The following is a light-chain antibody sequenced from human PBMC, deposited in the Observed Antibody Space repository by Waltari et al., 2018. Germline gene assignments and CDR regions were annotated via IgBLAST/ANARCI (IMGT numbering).Light chain of an antibody. J-gene: IGKJ1*01. V-gene: IGKV1-5*03. CDR1: QSIGHW. CDR2: KTS. CDR3: QQYDSYSPWT. Sequence: DIQVTQSPSTVSAYVGDRVTITCRASQSIGHWLAWYQQRPGQAPKLLIYKTSNLDIGVASRFSGSGSWTEFTLTIRSLQPDDFATYYCQQYDSYSPWTFGQGTKVEIK.